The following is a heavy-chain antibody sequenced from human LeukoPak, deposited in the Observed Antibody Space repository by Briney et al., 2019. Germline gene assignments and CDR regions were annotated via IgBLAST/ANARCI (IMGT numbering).Heavy chain of an antibody. V-gene: IGHV4-4*07. CDR2: IYTSGST. Sequence: SETLSLTCTVSGGSISSYYWSWLRQPAGKGLEWIGRIYTSGSTKYNPSLKSRVTISIDTSRKQFSLNLSSVTAADTAVYYCARGRDGYNQYYFDYWGQGTLVTVSS. CDR1: GGSISSYY. J-gene: IGHJ4*02. D-gene: IGHD5-24*01. CDR3: ARGRDGYNQYYFDY.